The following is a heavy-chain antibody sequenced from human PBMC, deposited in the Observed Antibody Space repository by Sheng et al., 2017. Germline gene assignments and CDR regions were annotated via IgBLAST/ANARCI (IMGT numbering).Heavy chain of an antibody. D-gene: IGHD3-22*01. CDR2: IIPIFGTA. J-gene: IGHJ3*02. V-gene: IGHV1-69*05. Sequence: QVQLVQSGAEVKKPGSSVKVSCKASGGTFSSYAISWVRQAPGQGLEWMGGIIPIFGTANYAQKFQGRVTITTDESTSTAYMELSSLRSEDTAVXYCASRGYYYDSSGYYPDAFDIWGQGTMVTVSS. CDR3: ASRGYYYDSSGYYPDAFDI. CDR1: GGTFSSYA.